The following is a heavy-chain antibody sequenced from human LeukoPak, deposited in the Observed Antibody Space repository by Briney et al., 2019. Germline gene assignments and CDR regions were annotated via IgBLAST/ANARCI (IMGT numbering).Heavy chain of an antibody. CDR1: GYPISSGYY. CDR2: TYHSGST. J-gene: IGHJ4*02. D-gene: IGHD5-18*01. Sequence: SETLSLTCAVSGYPISSGYYWGWIRQPPGKGLEWIGTTYHSGSTYYNPSLKSRVTISVDTSKNQFSLKLSSVTAADTAVYYCARGGYSFVRYHFDYWGQGTLVTVSS. CDR3: ARGGYSFVRYHFDY. V-gene: IGHV4-38-2*01.